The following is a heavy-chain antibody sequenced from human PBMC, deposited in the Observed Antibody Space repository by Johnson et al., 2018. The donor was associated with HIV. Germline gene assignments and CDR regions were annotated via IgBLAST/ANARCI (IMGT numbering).Heavy chain of an antibody. CDR3: ARSLIAAADAFDI. CDR1: GFTFDDYG. D-gene: IGHD6-13*01. V-gene: IGHV3-20*04. J-gene: IGHJ3*02. Sequence: VQLVESGGGVVRPGGSLRLSCAASGFTFDDYGMSWVRQAPGKGLEWVSGISWNCGNIDYADSVKGRFTISRDNSKNTLYLQMNSLRAEDTAVYYCARSLIAAADAFDIWGQGTMVTVSS. CDR2: ISWNCGNI.